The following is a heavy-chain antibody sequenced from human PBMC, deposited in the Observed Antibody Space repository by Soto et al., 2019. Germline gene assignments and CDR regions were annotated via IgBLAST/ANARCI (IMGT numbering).Heavy chain of an antibody. V-gene: IGHV3-11*05. CDR2: ISSSRSYT. J-gene: IGHJ3*02. CDR3: ARVAYDAFDI. D-gene: IGHD3-16*01. Sequence: QVQLVESGGGLVKPGGSLRLSCAASGFTFSDYYMNWIRQAPGKGLEWVSYISSSRSYTNYADSVKGRFTIARDNAKNSLYLQMNSLRAEDTAVYYCARVAYDAFDIWGQGTMVTVSS. CDR1: GFTFSDYY.